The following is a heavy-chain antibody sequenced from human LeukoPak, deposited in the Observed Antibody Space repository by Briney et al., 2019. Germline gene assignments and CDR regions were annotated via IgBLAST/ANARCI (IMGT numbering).Heavy chain of an antibody. CDR2: ISYDGGNK. D-gene: IGHD5-24*01. J-gene: IGHJ4*02. CDR3: ARAPAWLQPRFDY. CDR1: GFALSNYG. Sequence: GRSLRLSCAASGFALSNYGMQWVRQAPGKGLEWVAVISYDGGNKYADSVKGRFTISRDNSKNTLYLQMNSLRAEDTAVYYCARAPAWLQPRFDYWGQGTLVTVSS. V-gene: IGHV3-30*03.